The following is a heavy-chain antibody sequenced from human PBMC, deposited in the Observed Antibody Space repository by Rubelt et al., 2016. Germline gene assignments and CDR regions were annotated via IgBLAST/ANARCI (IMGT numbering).Heavy chain of an antibody. CDR3: AILVVAGDSPKHDAFDI. CDR1: GYTFIDHG. V-gene: IGHV1-18*01. CDR2: ISAYNGNT. Sequence: QVQLVQSGAEVKKPGASGKVSCKASGYTFIDHGMNWVRQAPGQGLEWMGWISAYNGNTNYAQKLQGRVTMTTDYMVLRSLRSDDTAVYYCAILVVAGDSPKHDAFDIWGQGTMVTVSS. J-gene: IGHJ3*02. D-gene: IGHD6-19*01.